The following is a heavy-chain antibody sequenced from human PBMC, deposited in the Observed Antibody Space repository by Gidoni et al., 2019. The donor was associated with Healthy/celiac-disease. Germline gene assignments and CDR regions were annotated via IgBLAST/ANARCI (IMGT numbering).Heavy chain of an antibody. V-gene: IGHV3-48*02. CDR1: GLPFSSYS. Sequence: EVQLVESGGGLVQPGGSRSLSCAAFGLPFSSYSMNWVRQAPGKGLEWVSYISSSSSTIYYADSVKVRFTISRDNAKNSLYLQMNSLRDEDTAVYYCARMDLYGDYKYFDYWGQGTLVTVSS. CDR2: ISSSSSTI. CDR3: ARMDLYGDYKYFDY. D-gene: IGHD4-17*01. J-gene: IGHJ4*02.